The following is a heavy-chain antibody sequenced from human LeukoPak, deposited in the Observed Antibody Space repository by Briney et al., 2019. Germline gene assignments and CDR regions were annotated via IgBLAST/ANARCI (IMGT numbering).Heavy chain of an antibody. CDR1: GGSISSYS. Sequence: SETLSLTYTVSGGSISSYSWSWIRQPPGKGLEWIGYIYYSGSTNYNPSLKGPVTISVDTSKNQFSLKLSSVTAADTAVYYCARVFMGYDFWSGYYDYYYYMDVWGKGTTVTVSS. V-gene: IGHV4-59*01. D-gene: IGHD3-3*01. CDR2: IYYSGST. J-gene: IGHJ6*03. CDR3: ARVFMGYDFWSGYYDYYYYMDV.